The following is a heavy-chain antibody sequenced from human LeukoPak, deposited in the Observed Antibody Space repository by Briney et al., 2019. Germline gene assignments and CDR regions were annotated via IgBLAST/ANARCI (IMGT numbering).Heavy chain of an antibody. CDR2: ISANNGNT. V-gene: IGHV1-18*01. CDR3: ARSIPLWKELRRDWLDP. CDR1: GYTFTSYG. D-gene: IGHD2-21*01. J-gene: IGHJ5*02. Sequence: ASVKVSCKASGYTFTSYGISWVRQAPGQGLEWMGWISANNGNTNYAQKLQGRVTMTRDTSTSTAYMELRSPRFDDTAVYYCARSIPLWKELRRDWLDPWGQGTQVTVSS.